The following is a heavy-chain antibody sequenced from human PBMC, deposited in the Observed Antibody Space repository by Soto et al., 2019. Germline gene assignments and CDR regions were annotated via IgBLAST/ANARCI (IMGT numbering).Heavy chain of an antibody. CDR3: AKDSTEGYCSGGSCYTFDY. CDR1: GFTFSSYG. CDR2: ISYDGSNK. J-gene: IGHJ4*02. D-gene: IGHD2-15*01. V-gene: IGHV3-30*18. Sequence: GGSLRLSCAASGFTFSSYGMHWVRQAPGKGLEWVAVISYDGSNKYYADSVKGRFTISRDNSKNTLYLQMNSLRAEDTAVYYCAKDSTEGYCSGGSCYTFDYWGQGTLVTVSS.